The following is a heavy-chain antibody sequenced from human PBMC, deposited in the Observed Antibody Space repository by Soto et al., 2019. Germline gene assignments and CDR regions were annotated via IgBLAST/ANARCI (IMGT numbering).Heavy chain of an antibody. J-gene: IGHJ6*02. Sequence: GGSLRLSCTASGFTFGDYAMSWFRQAPGKGLEWVGFIRSKAYGGTTEYAASVKGRFTISRDDSKSIAYLQMNSLKTEDTAVYYCTRSLSGIRGNSYYYGMDVWGQGTTVTVSS. CDR3: TRSLSGIRGNSYYYGMDV. CDR1: GFTFGDYA. V-gene: IGHV3-49*03. CDR2: IRSKAYGGTT. D-gene: IGHD3-16*01.